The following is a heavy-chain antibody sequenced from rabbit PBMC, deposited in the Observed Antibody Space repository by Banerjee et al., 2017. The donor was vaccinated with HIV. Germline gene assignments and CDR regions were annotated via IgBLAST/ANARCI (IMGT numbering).Heavy chain of an antibody. CDR1: GFSFSSSYY. CDR2: IYAGSSGST. V-gene: IGHV1S40*01. CDR3: ASDSYDDYGDPTRLDL. Sequence: QSLEESGGDLVKPGASLTLTCTASGFSFSSSYYMCWVRQAPGKGLEWIACIYAGSSGSTYYASWAKGRFTISKTSSTTVTLQMTSLTAADTATYFCASDSYDDYGDPTRLDLWGPGTLVTVS. D-gene: IGHD2-1*01. J-gene: IGHJ3*01.